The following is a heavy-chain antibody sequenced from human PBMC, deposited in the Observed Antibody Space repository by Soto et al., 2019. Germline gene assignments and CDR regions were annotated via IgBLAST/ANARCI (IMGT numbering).Heavy chain of an antibody. Sequence: GESLKISCKGSGYSFTSYWISWVRQMPGKGLEWMGRIDPSDSYTNYSPSFQGHVTISADKSISTAYLQWSSPKASDTAMYYCATFDGSGWSYYYYYGMDVWGQGTTVTVSS. CDR3: ATFDGSGWSYYYYYGMDV. V-gene: IGHV5-10-1*01. D-gene: IGHD6-19*01. CDR2: IDPSDSYT. J-gene: IGHJ6*02. CDR1: GYSFTSYW.